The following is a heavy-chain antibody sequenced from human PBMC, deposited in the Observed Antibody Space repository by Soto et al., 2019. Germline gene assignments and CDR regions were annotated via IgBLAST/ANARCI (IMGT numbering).Heavy chain of an antibody. CDR2: IIPIFGTA. V-gene: IGHV1-69*13. CDR1: GGTFSSYA. Sequence: GASMKVSCKASGGTFSSYAISWVRQAPGQGLEWMGGIIPIFGTANYAQKFQGRVTITADESTSTAYMELSSLRSEDTAVYYSARDVVLRGSGSYPGYWGQGTLVTVSS. D-gene: IGHD3-10*01. CDR3: ARDVVLRGSGSYPGY. J-gene: IGHJ4*02.